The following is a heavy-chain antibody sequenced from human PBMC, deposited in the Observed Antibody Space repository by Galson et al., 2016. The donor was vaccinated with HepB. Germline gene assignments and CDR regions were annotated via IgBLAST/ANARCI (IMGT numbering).Heavy chain of an antibody. J-gene: IGHJ4*01. CDR2: ISFSSTNT. V-gene: IGHV3-48*01. Sequence: SLRLSCAATGFTFGSYRMNGVRQAPGKGREWVAYISFSSTNTHNVDSVKGRFTTSRDNAQNSLYLQMNSLTAEDTAVYYCARGPLYYFDYWGHGTLVTVSS. CDR3: ARGPLYYFDY. CDR1: GFTFGSYR.